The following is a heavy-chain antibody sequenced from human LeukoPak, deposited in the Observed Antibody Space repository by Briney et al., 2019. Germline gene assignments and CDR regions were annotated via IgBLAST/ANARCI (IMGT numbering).Heavy chain of an antibody. CDR3: AKRGYVSPEEYFQH. D-gene: IGHD3-16*01. Sequence: GGSLRLSCAASGFTFSSYAMSWVRQAPGKGLEWVSAICGSGGSTYYADSVKGRFTISRDNSKNTLYLQMNSLRAEDTAVYYCAKRGYVSPEEYFQHWGQGTLVTVSS. CDR2: ICGSGGST. V-gene: IGHV3-23*01. CDR1: GFTFSSYA. J-gene: IGHJ1*01.